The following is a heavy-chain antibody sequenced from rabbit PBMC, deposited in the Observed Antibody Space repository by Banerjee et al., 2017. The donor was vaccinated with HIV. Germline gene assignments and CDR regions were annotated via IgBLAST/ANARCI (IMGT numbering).Heavy chain of an antibody. CDR2: IYAGSSGST. Sequence: QSLEESGGGLVQPEGSLTLTCTASGFSFSSSYYMCWVRQAPGKGLEWIACIYAGSSGSTYYASWAKGRFTISKTSSTTVTLQMTSLTAADTATYFCARRYDGTTGYRHFNLWGPGTLVTVS. CDR3: ARRYDGTTGYRHFNL. V-gene: IGHV1S40*01. D-gene: IGHD7-1*01. J-gene: IGHJ4*01. CDR1: GFSFSSSYY.